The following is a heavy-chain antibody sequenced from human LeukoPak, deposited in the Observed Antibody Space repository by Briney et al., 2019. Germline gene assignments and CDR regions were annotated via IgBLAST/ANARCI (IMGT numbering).Heavy chain of an antibody. V-gene: IGHV4-59*08. CDR2: IYYSGST. Sequence: SETLSLTCTVSGGSISSYYWSWIRQPPGKGLEWIGYIYYSGSTNYNPSLKSRVTISVDTSKNQFSLKLSSVTAADTAVYYCARHDDLMAGYCFDYWGQGTLVTVSS. CDR1: GGSISSYY. CDR3: ARHDDLMAGYCFDY. D-gene: IGHD6-19*01. J-gene: IGHJ4*02.